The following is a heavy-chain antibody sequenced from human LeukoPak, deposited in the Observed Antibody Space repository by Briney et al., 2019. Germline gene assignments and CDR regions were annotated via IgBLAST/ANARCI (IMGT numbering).Heavy chain of an antibody. J-gene: IGHJ6*03. D-gene: IGHD5-12*01. CDR2: IYPGDSDT. V-gene: IGHV5-51*01. Sequence: GESLKISCKGSGYSFTSYWIGGVRQMPGKGLEGMGIIYPGDSDTRYSPSFQGQVTISADKSISTAYLQWSSLKASDTAMYYCPRPITEYSGHIPTLGYYMDVWGKGTTVTVSS. CDR3: PRPITEYSGHIPTLGYYMDV. CDR1: GYSFTSYW.